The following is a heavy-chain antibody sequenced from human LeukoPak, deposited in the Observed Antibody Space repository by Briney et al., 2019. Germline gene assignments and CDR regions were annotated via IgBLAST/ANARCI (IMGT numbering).Heavy chain of an antibody. J-gene: IGHJ6*04. CDR2: IYYSGST. CDR3: ARDEYGDPPDV. D-gene: IGHD4-17*01. CDR1: GGSISSYY. Sequence: SETLSLTCTVSGGSISSYYWSWIRQPPGKGLEWIGYIYYSGSTNYNPSLKSRVTISVDTSKNQFSLKLSSVTAADTAVYYCARDEYGDPPDVWGKGTTVTVSS. V-gene: IGHV4-59*01.